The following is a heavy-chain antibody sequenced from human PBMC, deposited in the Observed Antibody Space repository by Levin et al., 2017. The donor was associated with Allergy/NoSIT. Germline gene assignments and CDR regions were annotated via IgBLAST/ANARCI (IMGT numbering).Heavy chain of an antibody. CDR3: ASGRITMVRGVRPYYFDY. V-gene: IGHV3-66*01. Sequence: GGSLRLSCAASGFTVSSNYMSWVRQAPGKGLEWVSVIYSGGSTYYADSVKGRFTISRDNSKNTLYLQMSSLRAEDTAVYYCASGRITMVRGVRPYYFDYWGQGTLVTVSS. J-gene: IGHJ4*02. CDR2: IYSGGST. CDR1: GFTVSSNY. D-gene: IGHD3-10*01.